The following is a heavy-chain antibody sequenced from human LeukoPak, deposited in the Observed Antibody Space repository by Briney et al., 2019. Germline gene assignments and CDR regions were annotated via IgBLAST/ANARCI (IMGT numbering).Heavy chain of an antibody. CDR1: GFIFSSYG. V-gene: IGHV3-30*02. CDR2: TRYDGSIQ. CDR3: ARVRAYPYNSSPRHWFNP. D-gene: IGHD1-14*01. Sequence: GGSLRLSCAVSGFIFSSYGMHWVRPAPGKGLEWVAFTRYDGSIQYYADSVKGRFTISRDISKNTLYVQMNSLTAEDTAVYYCARVRAYPYNSSPRHWFNPWGQGTLVTVSS. J-gene: IGHJ5*02.